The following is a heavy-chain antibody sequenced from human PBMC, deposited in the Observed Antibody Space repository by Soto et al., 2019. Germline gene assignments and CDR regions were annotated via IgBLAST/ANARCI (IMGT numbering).Heavy chain of an antibody. D-gene: IGHD2-15*01. V-gene: IGHV3-23*01. Sequence: DVQLLESGGGLVQPEGSLRLSCAASGFTFSSYAMGWVRQGPGKGLEWVAVVSIGGSTNYAVSVRGRFTISRDNSKNTLSLQMNSLTDEDTAVYFCAKRRGAGGHFDYWGQGALVTVSS. CDR1: GFTFSSYA. J-gene: IGHJ4*02. CDR2: VSIGGST. CDR3: AKRRGAGGHFDY.